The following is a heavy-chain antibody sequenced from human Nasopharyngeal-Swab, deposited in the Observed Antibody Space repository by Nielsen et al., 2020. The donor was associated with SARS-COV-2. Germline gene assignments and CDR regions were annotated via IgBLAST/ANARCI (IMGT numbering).Heavy chain of an antibody. CDR3: ARDGLDYDFWSAYFMDV. CDR1: GFTFNNYN. D-gene: IGHD3-3*01. J-gene: IGHJ6*02. CDR2: ISGSSSYI. V-gene: IGHV3-21*01. Sequence: GSLRLSCAASGFTFNNYNFNWVRQAPGKGLEWVSSISGSSSYIYYADSVKGRFTISRDNAKNSLYLQMNSLRAEDTAVYYCARDGLDYDFWSAYFMDVWGQGTTVTVSS.